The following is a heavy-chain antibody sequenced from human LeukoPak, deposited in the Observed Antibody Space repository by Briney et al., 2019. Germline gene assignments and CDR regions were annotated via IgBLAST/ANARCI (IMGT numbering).Heavy chain of an antibody. CDR3: AKEAFRDYDYFDY. CDR1: GYTFTDYA. D-gene: IGHD4-17*01. Sequence: ASVKVSYKASGYTFTDYAITWVRQAPGQGLEWMGWISTYNGNTNYAQKVQGRVTMTTDTSTSTAYMELRSLRSDDTAVYYCAKEAFRDYDYFDYWGQGTLLTVSS. CDR2: ISTYNGNT. V-gene: IGHV1-18*01. J-gene: IGHJ4*02.